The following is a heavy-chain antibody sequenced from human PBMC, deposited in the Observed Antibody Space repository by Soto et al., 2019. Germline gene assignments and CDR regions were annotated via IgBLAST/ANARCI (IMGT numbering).Heavy chain of an antibody. CDR2: IKSKTDGGTT. CDR3: TIGWDIVVVPAAIIPPWFDP. V-gene: IGHV3-15*07. J-gene: IGHJ5*02. D-gene: IGHD2-2*01. Sequence: EVQLVESGGGLVKPGGSLRLSCAASGFTFSNAWMNWVRQAPGKGLEWVGRIKSKTDGGTTDYAAPVKGRFTISRDDLKNTLYLQMNSLKPEDTAVYYCTIGWDIVVVPAAIIPPWFDPWGQGTLVTVSS. CDR1: GFTFSNAW.